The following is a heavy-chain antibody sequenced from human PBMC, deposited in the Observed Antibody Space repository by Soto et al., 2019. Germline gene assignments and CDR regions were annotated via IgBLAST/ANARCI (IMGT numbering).Heavy chain of an antibody. Sequence: QVQLQQWGAGLLKPSETLSLTCAVYGGSFSGYYWSWIRQPPGKGLEWIGEINHSGSTNYNPSLKRRVTISVDTSKNQFCLKLSSVTAADTAVYYCARVSVTYYDSSGYRPFDYWGQGTLVTVSS. V-gene: IGHV4-34*01. D-gene: IGHD3-22*01. CDR3: ARVSVTYYDSSGYRPFDY. CDR2: INHSGST. J-gene: IGHJ4*02. CDR1: GGSFSGYY.